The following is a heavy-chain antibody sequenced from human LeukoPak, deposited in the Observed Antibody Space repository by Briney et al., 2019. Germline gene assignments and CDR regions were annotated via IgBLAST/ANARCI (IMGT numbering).Heavy chain of an antibody. CDR1: GGSFSGYY. D-gene: IGHD2-21*01. J-gene: IGHJ4*02. Sequence: KTSETPSLTCAVYGGSFSGYYWSWIRQPPGKGLEWIGYIYYSGSTNYNPSLKSRVTISVDTSKNQFSLKLSSVTAADTAVYYCARGQSGETYFDYWGQGTLVTVSS. V-gene: IGHV4-59*01. CDR2: IYYSGST. CDR3: ARGQSGETYFDY.